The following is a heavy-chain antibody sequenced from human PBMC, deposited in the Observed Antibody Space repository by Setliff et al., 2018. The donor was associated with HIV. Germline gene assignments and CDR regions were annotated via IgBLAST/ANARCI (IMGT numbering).Heavy chain of an antibody. V-gene: IGHV4-38-2*01. CDR1: GFYISRGYY. CDR3: ARRGYNYGYFDY. J-gene: IGHJ4*02. CDR2: IKHSGRN. Sequence: SETLSLTCGVSGFYISRGYYWGWIRQPPGKGLEWIGNIKHSGRNYYNPSLKSRVTISVDTPKNQFSLKLSSVTAADTAVYYCARRGYNYGYFDYWGQGTLVTVSS. D-gene: IGHD5-18*01.